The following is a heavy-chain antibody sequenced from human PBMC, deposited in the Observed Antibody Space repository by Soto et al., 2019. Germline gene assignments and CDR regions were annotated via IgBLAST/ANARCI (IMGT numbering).Heavy chain of an antibody. CDR1: GYTFTYYH. J-gene: IGHJ4*02. CDR3: ARVPYSSGLLFYFDY. V-gene: IGHV1-46*01. Sequence: ASVKVSCKASGYTFTYYHVHWVRQAPGQGLEWMGIINPNGGDTSYAQKFQGRVTMTRDTSTSTVYMEISSLRSEDTALYYCARVPYSSGLLFYFDYWGQGTLVTVSS. CDR2: INPNGGDT. D-gene: IGHD5-18*01.